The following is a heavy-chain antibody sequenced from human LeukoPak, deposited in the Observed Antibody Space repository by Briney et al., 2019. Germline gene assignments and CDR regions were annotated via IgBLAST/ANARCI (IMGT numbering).Heavy chain of an antibody. CDR1: GYSVSSSDYY. CDR2: VFYNGKT. CDR3: ARIFDS. J-gene: IGHJ4*02. Sequence: SETLSLTCSVSGYSVSSSDYYWVWIRQSPGTGLEWIGDVFYNGKTNYNPSLRGRVTISIDTSRNQFSLRLTSLTAADTAVYYCARIFDSWGQGTLVTASS. V-gene: IGHV4-39*07.